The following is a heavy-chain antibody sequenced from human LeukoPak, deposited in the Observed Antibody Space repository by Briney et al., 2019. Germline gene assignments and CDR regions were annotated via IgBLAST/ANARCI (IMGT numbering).Heavy chain of an antibody. J-gene: IGHJ2*01. CDR2: IRSTAYGGTT. CDR1: GFTFGDYA. V-gene: IGHV3-49*03. D-gene: IGHD1-26*01. CDR3: TTQRRRGGTTSSWYFDL. Sequence: GRSLRLSCTASGFTFGDYAMSWFRQAPGKGLEWVGFIRSTAYGGTTEYAASVKGRFTISRDDSKSIAYLQMNSLKTEDTAVYYCTTQRRRGGTTSSWYFDLWGRGTLVTVSS.